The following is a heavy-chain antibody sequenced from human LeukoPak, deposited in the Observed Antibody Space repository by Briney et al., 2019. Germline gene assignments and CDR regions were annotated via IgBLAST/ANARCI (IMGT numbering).Heavy chain of an antibody. Sequence: GGSLRLSCAASGFTFISYAMTWVRQAPGKGLEWVSAISGCGGSTYYADSVKGRFTISRDNSKNTLYLQMNSLRAEDTAVYYCAKDREQLATEHFDYWGQGTLVTVSS. CDR3: AKDREQLATEHFDY. J-gene: IGHJ4*02. CDR2: ISGCGGST. CDR1: GFTFISYA. D-gene: IGHD6-13*01. V-gene: IGHV3-23*01.